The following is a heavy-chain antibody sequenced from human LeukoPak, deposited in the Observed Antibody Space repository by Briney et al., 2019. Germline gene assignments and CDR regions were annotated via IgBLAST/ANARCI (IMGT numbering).Heavy chain of an antibody. J-gene: IGHJ3*02. CDR2: FDPEDGET. Sequence: ASVKVSCKVSGYTLTELSMHWVRQAPGKGLEWMGGFDPEDGETIYAQKFQGRVTMTGDTSTDTAYMELSSLRSEDTAVYYCAKSVQAKSTGTTAGSAFDIWGQGTMVTVSS. CDR3: AKSVQAKSTGTTAGSAFDI. V-gene: IGHV1-24*01. D-gene: IGHD1-7*01. CDR1: GYTLTELS.